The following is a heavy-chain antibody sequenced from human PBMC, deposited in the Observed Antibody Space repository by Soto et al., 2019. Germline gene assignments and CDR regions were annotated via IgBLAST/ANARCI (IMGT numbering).Heavy chain of an antibody. CDR2: IYCSGKT. J-gene: IGHJ4*02. CDR1: GASITSTTYF. CDR3: AKNLPRTGRFDY. V-gene: IGHV4-39*01. Sequence: SETLSLTCSLSGASITSTTYFWAWIRQPPGKGLEWVGSIYCSGKTHYNPSLKSRTTISVDRSRNQFSLQVSSVTAADTAVYYCAKNLPRTGRFDYWGQGTVVT.